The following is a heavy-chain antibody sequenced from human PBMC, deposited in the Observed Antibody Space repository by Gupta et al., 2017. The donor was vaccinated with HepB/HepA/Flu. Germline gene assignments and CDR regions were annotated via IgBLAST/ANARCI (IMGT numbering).Heavy chain of an antibody. Sequence: EVQVLESGGGLVQPGGSLRLSGAASGFHFSLFDMTWVRQAPGKGLEWVSGILGSSGRTDYADSVKGRFTISRDISKSTLYLQMTSLRAEDTAIYYCTKGYWGDFWGQGTMVTVSS. V-gene: IGHV3-23*01. CDR1: GFHFSLFD. CDR2: ILGSSGRT. D-gene: IGHD2-21*01. CDR3: TKGYWGDF. J-gene: IGHJ3*01.